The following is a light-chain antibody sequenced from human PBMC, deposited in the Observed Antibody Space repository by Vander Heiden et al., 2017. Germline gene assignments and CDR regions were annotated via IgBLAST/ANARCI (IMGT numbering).Light chain of an antibody. Sequence: QSVLTQPPSVSAAPGQKVTISCSGTNSNIGKNFVSWYQQLPGTAPKLLIYDNNKRPSGIPDRFSASKSGASATLDSTGLQTGDEADFYCGTWDSSLNAGVFGGGTRLTVL. CDR3: GTWDSSLNAGV. CDR1: NSNIGKNF. CDR2: DNN. V-gene: IGLV1-51*01. J-gene: IGLJ3*02.